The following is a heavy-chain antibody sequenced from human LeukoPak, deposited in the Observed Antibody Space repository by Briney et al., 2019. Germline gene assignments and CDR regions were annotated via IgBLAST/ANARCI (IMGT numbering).Heavy chain of an antibody. V-gene: IGHV4-59*01. J-gene: IGHJ6*03. CDR2: VYSSGRN. Sequence: SETLSLTCNVSGASMTIYYWTWIRQPPGKGLEWIGYVYSSGRNNYNPSLKSRVTISLDTSKNQFSLNLKSVTAADTAVYFCARVPNHDYSIDVWGKGTTVTVSS. D-gene: IGHD1-14*01. CDR3: ARVPNHDYSIDV. CDR1: GASMTIYY.